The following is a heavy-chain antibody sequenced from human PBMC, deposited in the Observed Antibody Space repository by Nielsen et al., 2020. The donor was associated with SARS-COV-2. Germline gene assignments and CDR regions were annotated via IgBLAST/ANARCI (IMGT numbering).Heavy chain of an antibody. CDR3: ARTEDHYFDY. V-gene: IGHV4-30-4*01. J-gene: IGHJ4*02. CDR1: GGSISSGDYY. Sequence: SETLSLTCTVSGGSISSGDYYWTWIRQPPGKGLEYIGYIYYSGSTYYNPSLKSRVTISVDTSKNQFSLKLSSVTAADTAVYYCARTEDHYFDYWGQGTLVTVSS. D-gene: IGHD2-15*01. CDR2: IYYSGST.